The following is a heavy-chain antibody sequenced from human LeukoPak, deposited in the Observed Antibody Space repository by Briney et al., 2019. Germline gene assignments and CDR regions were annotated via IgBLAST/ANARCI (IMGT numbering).Heavy chain of an antibody. V-gene: IGHV1-8*01. J-gene: IGHJ4*02. CDR3: ARDRHCSGGSCYED. Sequence: PWASVKVSCKASGYTFTSYDINWVRQATGQGLEWMGWMNPNSGNTGYAQKFQGRVTMTRNASISTAYMELSSLRSEDTAMYYCARDRHCSGGSCYEDWGQGTLVTVSS. CDR2: MNPNSGNT. CDR1: GYTFTSYD. D-gene: IGHD2-15*01.